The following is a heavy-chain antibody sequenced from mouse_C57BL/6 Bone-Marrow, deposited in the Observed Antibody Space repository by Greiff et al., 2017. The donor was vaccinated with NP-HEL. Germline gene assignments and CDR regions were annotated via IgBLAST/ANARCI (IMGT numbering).Heavy chain of an antibody. CDR2: INPGSGGT. Sequence: EVQLQQSGPELVKPGASVKIPCKASGYTFTDYNMDWVKQSHGKSLEWIGDINPGSGGTFYNQKFKGKATFTVDKSSSTAYMEVRSRTSEDTAVYYCATRNGDGYAYWGQGTLITVTA. CDR1: GYTFTDYN. V-gene: IGHV1-18*01. J-gene: IGHJ3*01. CDR3: ATRNGDGYAY.